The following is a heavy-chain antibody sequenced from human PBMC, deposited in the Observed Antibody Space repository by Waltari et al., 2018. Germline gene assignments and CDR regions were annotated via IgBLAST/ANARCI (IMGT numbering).Heavy chain of an antibody. CDR3: ARPPDGRPITIFGVAPFDY. Sequence: QVQLVQSGSELKKPGASVKVSCKASGYTFTSYAMNWVRQAPGQGLEWMGWINTNTGNPTYAQGFTGRFVFSLDTSVSTAYLQISSLNAEDTAVYYCARPPDGRPITIFGVAPFDYWGQGTLVTVSS. V-gene: IGHV7-4-1*02. J-gene: IGHJ4*02. CDR2: INTNTGNP. CDR1: GYTFTSYA. D-gene: IGHD3-3*01.